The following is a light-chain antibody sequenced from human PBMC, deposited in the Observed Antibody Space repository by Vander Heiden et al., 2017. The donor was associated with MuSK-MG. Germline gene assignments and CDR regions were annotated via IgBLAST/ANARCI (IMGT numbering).Light chain of an antibody. V-gene: IGKV1-39*01. CDR2: AAS. J-gene: IGKJ2*01. Sequence: DIQMTQSPSSLSASVGDRVTITCRASQSISSYLNCYQQKPGKAPKLLIYAASSLQSWGPSRFSGSGSWTDFTLTISSLQPEDFATYYCQQIDSNPFYTFGQGTKLEIK. CDR1: QSISSY. CDR3: QQIDSNPFYT.